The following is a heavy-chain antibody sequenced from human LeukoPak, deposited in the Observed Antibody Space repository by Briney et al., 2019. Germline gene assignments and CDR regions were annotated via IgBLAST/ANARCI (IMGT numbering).Heavy chain of an antibody. J-gene: IGHJ6*02. Sequence: GGSLRLSCAASGFTFSSYAMSWVRQAPGKGLEWVSAISGSGGSTYYADSVKGRFTISRDNSKNTLYLQMNSLRAEDTAVYYCAVVPAATYYYYYGMDVWGQGTTVTVSS. D-gene: IGHD2-2*01. CDR2: ISGSGGST. V-gene: IGHV3-23*01. CDR3: AVVPAATYYYYYGMDV. CDR1: GFTFSSYA.